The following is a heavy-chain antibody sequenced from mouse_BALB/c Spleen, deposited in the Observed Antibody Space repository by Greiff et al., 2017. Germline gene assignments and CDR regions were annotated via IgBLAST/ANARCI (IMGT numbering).Heavy chain of an antibody. CDR3: ARDEITTAPHAMDD. V-gene: IGHV2-9*02. Sequence: VKLVESGPGLVAPSQSLSITCTVSGFSLTSYGVHWVRQPPGKGLEWLGVIWAGGSTNYNSALMSRLSISKDNSKSQVFLKMNSLQTDDTAMYYCARDEITTAPHAMDDWGQGTSVTVSS. J-gene: IGHJ4*01. CDR1: GFSLTSYG. D-gene: IGHD1-2*01. CDR2: IWAGGST.